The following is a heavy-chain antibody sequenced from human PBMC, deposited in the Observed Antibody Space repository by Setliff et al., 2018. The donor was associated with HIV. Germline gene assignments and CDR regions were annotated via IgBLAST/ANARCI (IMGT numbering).Heavy chain of an antibody. CDR3: ARDRGVIDYYYYYMDV. D-gene: IGHD3-16*02. CDR2: IIPIFGTA. V-gene: IGHV1-69*05. CDR1: GGTFSSYA. Sequence: GASVKVSCKASGGTFSSYAISWVRQAPGQGLEWMGGIIPIFGTANYAQKFQGRVTITTDESTSTAYMELSSLRSDDTAVYYCARDRGVIDYYYYYMDVWGKGTTVTVSS. J-gene: IGHJ6*03.